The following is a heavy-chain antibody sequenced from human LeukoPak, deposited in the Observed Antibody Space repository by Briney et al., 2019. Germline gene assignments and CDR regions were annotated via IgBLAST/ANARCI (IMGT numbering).Heavy chain of an antibody. CDR1: GYTFTGYY. J-gene: IGHJ4*02. Sequence: ASVKVSCKASGYTFTGYYMHWVRQAPGQGLEWMGWINPNSGGKNYAQKFQGRVTMARATSISTAYMKLSRLRSNDTAVYYCAREGSTSCYTDWGQGTLVTVSS. CDR3: AREGSTSCYTD. V-gene: IGHV1-2*02. D-gene: IGHD2-2*02. CDR2: INPNSGGK.